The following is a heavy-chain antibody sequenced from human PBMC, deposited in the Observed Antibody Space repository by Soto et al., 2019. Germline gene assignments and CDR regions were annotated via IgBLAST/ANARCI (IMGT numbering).Heavy chain of an antibody. D-gene: IGHD1-26*01. Sequence: PSETLSLTCYVSGGFISSYYWSWIRQPPGKGLEWIGYIHNSGSANYNPSLQSRVTISVDTFNNSFSLRLTSVTAADPAVYYCARDSTRALGFFEFWGQGTLVTSPQ. V-gene: IGHV4-59*01. J-gene: IGHJ4*02. CDR1: GGFISSYY. CDR3: ARDSTRALGFFEF. CDR2: IHNSGSA.